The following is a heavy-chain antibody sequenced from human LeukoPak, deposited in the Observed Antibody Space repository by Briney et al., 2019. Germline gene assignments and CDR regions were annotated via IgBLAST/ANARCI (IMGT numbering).Heavy chain of an antibody. CDR2: INPSGGST. CDR3: ASGGGIQLWPNY. CDR1: GFTFTNYN. D-gene: IGHD5-18*01. Sequence: ASVKVSCKASGFTFTNYNMHWVRQAPGQGLEWMGIINPSGGSTNYAQNFQARVTMTRDTSTSTVYMELSSLRSDDTAVYYCASGGGIQLWPNYWGQGTLVTVSS. J-gene: IGHJ4*02. V-gene: IGHV1-46*01.